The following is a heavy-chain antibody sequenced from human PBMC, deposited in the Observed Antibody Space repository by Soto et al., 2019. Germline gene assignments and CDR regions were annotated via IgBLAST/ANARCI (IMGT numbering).Heavy chain of an antibody. V-gene: IGHV3-30-3*01. CDR3: ARRLTSTVSALGY. CDR1: GLTFTSYT. Sequence: QVHLVESGGGVDQGGRSLRLSCTASGLTFTSYTIHWVRQAPGKGLEWVSLISEDGGNKYLAESVRGRFLISRDNSKNTVYLQMNSLRPEDTAVYFCARRLTSTVSALGYWGQGTLVTVSS. D-gene: IGHD6-19*01. CDR2: ISEDGGNK. J-gene: IGHJ4*02.